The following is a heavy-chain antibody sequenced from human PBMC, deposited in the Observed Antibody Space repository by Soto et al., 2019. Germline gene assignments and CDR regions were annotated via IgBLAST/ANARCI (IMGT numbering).Heavy chain of an antibody. D-gene: IGHD1-7*01. J-gene: IGHJ5*02. Sequence: SETLSLTCTVSGGSVRDGSYYWAWLRQPPGKGLEWIGHIYHSGSTIYSPSLKSRVTISIDTSKSQFSLNLNSMTAADTAVYYCAGYNWNYYFDPWGQGTLVTVSS. CDR2: IYHSGST. V-gene: IGHV4-61*01. CDR1: GGSVRDGSYY. CDR3: AGYNWNYYFDP.